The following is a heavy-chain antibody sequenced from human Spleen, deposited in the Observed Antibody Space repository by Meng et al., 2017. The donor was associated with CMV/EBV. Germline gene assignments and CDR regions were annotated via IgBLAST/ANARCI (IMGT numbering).Heavy chain of an antibody. D-gene: IGHD1-26*01. Sequence: GESLKISCRTSGFAFGDYAMAWVRQAPGKGLEWVGFIRRKAYGGSTEYAASVKGRFTISRDDSKSVAYLQMSSLKTEDTALYYCTRWHSGSNFDYWGQGTLVTVSS. V-gene: IGHV3-49*04. CDR3: TRWHSGSNFDY. CDR1: GFAFGDYA. CDR2: IRRKAYGGST. J-gene: IGHJ4*02.